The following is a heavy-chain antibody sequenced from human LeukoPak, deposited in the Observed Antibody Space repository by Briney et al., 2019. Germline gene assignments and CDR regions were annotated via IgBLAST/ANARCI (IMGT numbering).Heavy chain of an antibody. D-gene: IGHD3-10*01. Sequence: PGGSLRLSCAASGFTFSSTWMSWVRQAPGKGLEWVANIKEDGSDKYYVDSVKGRFTISRDNAKNALHLQMDSLRAEDTAVYYCARGGGAFDFWGQGALVTVCS. CDR2: IKEDGSDK. CDR3: ARGGGAFDF. V-gene: IGHV3-7*05. J-gene: IGHJ4*02. CDR1: GFTFSSTW.